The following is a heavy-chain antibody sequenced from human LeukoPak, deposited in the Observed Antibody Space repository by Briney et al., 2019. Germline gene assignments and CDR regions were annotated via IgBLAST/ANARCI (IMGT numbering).Heavy chain of an antibody. CDR1: GLTFSSYA. D-gene: IGHD2-2*01. Sequence: GGSLRLSCAASGLTFSSYAMHWVRQAPGKGLEYVSAISSNGGSTYYADSVKGRFTISRDNSKNTLYLQMGSLRAEDMAVYYCATYPPYFDYWGQGTLVTVSS. CDR3: ATYPPYFDY. J-gene: IGHJ4*02. V-gene: IGHV3-64*02. CDR2: ISSNGGST.